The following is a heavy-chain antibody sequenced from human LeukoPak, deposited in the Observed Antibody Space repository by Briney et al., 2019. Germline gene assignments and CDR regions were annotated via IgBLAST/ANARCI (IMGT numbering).Heavy chain of an antibody. D-gene: IGHD3-22*01. Sequence: GGSLRLSCAASGFTFSSYAMSWVRQAPGKGLEWVSAISGSGGSTYYADSVKGRFTLSRDNSKNTLYLQMTSLRVEATAVYYCAKQSGGYYYDSSGYYYEGLGGFDYWGQGTLVTVSS. V-gene: IGHV3-23*01. CDR1: GFTFSSYA. CDR2: ISGSGGST. J-gene: IGHJ4*02. CDR3: AKQSGGYYYDSSGYYYEGLGGFDY.